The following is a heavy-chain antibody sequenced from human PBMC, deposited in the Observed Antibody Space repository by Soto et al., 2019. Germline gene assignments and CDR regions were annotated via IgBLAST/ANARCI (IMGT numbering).Heavy chain of an antibody. CDR2: IHSSGSI. CDR3: ARGSRYFDWLPDY. CDR1: GGSIRSYY. Sequence: RLRETLSLTCSVSGGSIRSYYWSWIRQPAGKGLEWIGRIHSSGSINYNPSLKSRVTLSVDTSKNQFSLNLTLVTAADTAVYYCARGSRYFDWLPDYWGQGILVTVSS. D-gene: IGHD3-9*01. J-gene: IGHJ4*02. V-gene: IGHV4-4*07.